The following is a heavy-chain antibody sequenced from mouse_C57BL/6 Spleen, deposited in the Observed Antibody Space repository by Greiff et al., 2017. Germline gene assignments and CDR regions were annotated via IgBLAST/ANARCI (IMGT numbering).Heavy chain of an antibody. CDR2: INPSNGVT. V-gene: IGHV1-53*01. CDR3: ARDGIFITTVVATPFDY. D-gene: IGHD1-1*01. J-gene: IGHJ2*01. Sequence: QVQLQQPGTELVKPGASVKLSCKASGYTFTSYWMHWVKQRPGQGLEWIGNINPSNGVTNYNEKFKSKATLTVDKSSSTAYMQLSSLTSEDSAVYYCARDGIFITTVVATPFDYWGQGTTLTVSS. CDR1: GYTFTSYW.